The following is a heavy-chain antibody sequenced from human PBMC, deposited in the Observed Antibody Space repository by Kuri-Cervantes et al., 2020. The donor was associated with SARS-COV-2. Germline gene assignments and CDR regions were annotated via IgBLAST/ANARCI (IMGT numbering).Heavy chain of an antibody. Sequence: ASVKVSCKASGYTFTSYGISWVRQAPGQGLEWMGWISAYNGNTNYEQKLQGRVTMTTDTSTSTAYMKLRSLRSDDTAVYCCAGRSPTTVTDYWGQGTLVTVSS. CDR1: GYTFTSYG. V-gene: IGHV1-18*01. D-gene: IGHD4-17*01. CDR2: ISAYNGNT. CDR3: AGRSPTTVTDY. J-gene: IGHJ4*02.